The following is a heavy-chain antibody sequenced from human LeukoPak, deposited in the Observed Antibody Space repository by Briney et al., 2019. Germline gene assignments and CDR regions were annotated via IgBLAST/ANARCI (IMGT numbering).Heavy chain of an antibody. D-gene: IGHD5-12*01. Sequence: PGGSLRLSCAASGFTFSSYGMHWVRQAPGKGLEWVAFIRYDGSNKYYADSVKGRFTISRDNFKNTLYLQMNSLRAEDTAVYYCAKESQATAPFDYWGQGTLVTVSS. CDR3: AKESQATAPFDY. J-gene: IGHJ4*02. CDR2: IRYDGSNK. CDR1: GFTFSSYG. V-gene: IGHV3-30*02.